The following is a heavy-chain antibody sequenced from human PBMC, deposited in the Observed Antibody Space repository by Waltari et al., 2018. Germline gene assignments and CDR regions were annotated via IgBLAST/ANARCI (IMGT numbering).Heavy chain of an antibody. CDR1: GGSFSGYY. Sequence: QVQLQQWGAGLLKPSETLSLTCAVYGGSFSGYYWSWIRQPPGKGLEWIGEINHSGSTTHNPSLKSRVTRSVDTSKNQFSLKLSSVTAADTAVYYCARGARYCGGDCYLGGYFQHWGQGTLVTVSS. J-gene: IGHJ1*01. D-gene: IGHD2-21*02. CDR3: ARGARYCGGDCYLGGYFQH. CDR2: INHSGST. V-gene: IGHV4-34*01.